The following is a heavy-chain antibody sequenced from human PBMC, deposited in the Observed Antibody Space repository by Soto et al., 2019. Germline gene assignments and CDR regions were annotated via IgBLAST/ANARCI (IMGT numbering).Heavy chain of an antibody. Sequence: EVQLVESGGGLVQPGGSLRVSCAASGFTFTSYWMSWVRQAPGKGLEWVANIKEDGSAKYYLDSVKGRFTISRDNAKNSLYLQMNSLRADDTAVYYCAREDFYRFDYWDQGNLVTVSS. CDR2: IKEDGSAK. CDR1: GFTFTSYW. CDR3: AREDFYRFDY. J-gene: IGHJ4*02. V-gene: IGHV3-7*01.